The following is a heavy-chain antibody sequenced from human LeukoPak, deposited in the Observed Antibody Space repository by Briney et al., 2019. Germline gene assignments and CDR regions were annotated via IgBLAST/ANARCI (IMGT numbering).Heavy chain of an antibody. CDR2: ISSSSSYI. D-gene: IGHD5-24*01. J-gene: IGHJ6*02. V-gene: IGHV3-21*01. Sequence: GGSLRLSCAASGFTFSSYSMNWVRQAPGKGLEWVSSISSSSSYIYYADSVKGRFTISRDNAKNSLYLQMNSLRAEDTAVYYCARDHVEMAPNSYYYYGMDVWGQGTTVTVSS. CDR1: GFTFSSYS. CDR3: ARDHVEMAPNSYYYYGMDV.